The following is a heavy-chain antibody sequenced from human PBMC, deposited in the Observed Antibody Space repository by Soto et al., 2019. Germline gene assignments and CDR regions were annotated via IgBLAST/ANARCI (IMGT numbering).Heavy chain of an antibody. CDR1: GFTFSSYG. Sequence: GGSLRLSCAASGFTFSSYGMHWVRQAPGKGLEWVAVIWYDGSNKYYADSVKGRFTISRDNSKKTLYLQMNSLRAEDTAVYYCAREGSFKRYFDFPITRSYYYYYGMDVWGQGTTVTVSS. J-gene: IGHJ6*02. CDR3: AREGSFKRYFDFPITRSYYYYYGMDV. D-gene: IGHD3-9*01. V-gene: IGHV3-33*01. CDR2: IWYDGSNK.